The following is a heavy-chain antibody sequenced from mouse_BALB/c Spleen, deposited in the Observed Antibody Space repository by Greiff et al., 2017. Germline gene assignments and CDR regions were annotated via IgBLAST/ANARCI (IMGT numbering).Heavy chain of an antibody. V-gene: IGHV1-42*01. Sequence: VQLQQSGPELVKPGASVKISCKASGYSFTGYNMNWVKQSTGKSLEWIGNIDPYDGGTSYNQKFKGKATLTVDKSSSTAYMQLKSLTSEDSAVYYCARGAYSFDYWGQGTTLTVSS. CDR1: GYSFTGYN. J-gene: IGHJ2*01. CDR2: IDPYDGGT. D-gene: IGHD3-1*01. CDR3: ARGAYSFDY.